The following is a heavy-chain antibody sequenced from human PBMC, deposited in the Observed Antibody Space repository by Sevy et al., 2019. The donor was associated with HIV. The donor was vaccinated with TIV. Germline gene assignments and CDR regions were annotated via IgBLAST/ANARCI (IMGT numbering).Heavy chain of an antibody. CDR2: IYYSGST. CDR1: GGSISSSSYY. J-gene: IGHJ4*02. D-gene: IGHD5-18*01. V-gene: IGHV4-39*01. CDR3: ASLGGYSYPFDY. Sequence: SETLSLTCTVSGGSISSSSYYWGWIRQPPGKGLEWIGRIYYSGSTYYNPSLKRRVTISVDTSKTQFSLKLSSVTAADTAVYYCASLGGYSYPFDYWGQGTLVTVSS.